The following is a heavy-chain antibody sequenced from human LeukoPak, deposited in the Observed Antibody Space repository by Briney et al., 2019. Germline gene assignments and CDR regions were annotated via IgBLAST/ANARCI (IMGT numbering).Heavy chain of an antibody. CDR1: GGSISSGGYF. D-gene: IGHD5-18*01. V-gene: IGHV4-31*03. CDR3: ARGQDTTLVKGTYYYYYGLDA. CDR2: IYNSGST. Sequence: SQTLSLTCTVSGGSISSGGYFWSWIRQHPGKGLEWIGYIYNSGSTYYNPSLKSRVTISVDTSKNQFSLKLSSVTAADTAVYYCARGQDTTLVKGTYYYYYGLDAWGQGTTVTVSS. J-gene: IGHJ6*02.